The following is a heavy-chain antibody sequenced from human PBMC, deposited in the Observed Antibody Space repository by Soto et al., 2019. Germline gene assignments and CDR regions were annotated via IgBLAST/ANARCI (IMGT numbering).Heavy chain of an antibody. J-gene: IGHJ4*02. CDR2: ISSSSSYI. Sequence: PGGSLRLSCAASGFTFSSYSMNWVRQAPGKGLEWVSSISSSSSYIYYADSVKGRFTISRDNAKNSLYLQMNSLRAEDTAVYYCARDAIAVAGNFDYWGQGTLVTVSS. CDR3: ARDAIAVAGNFDY. D-gene: IGHD6-19*01. V-gene: IGHV3-21*01. CDR1: GFTFSSYS.